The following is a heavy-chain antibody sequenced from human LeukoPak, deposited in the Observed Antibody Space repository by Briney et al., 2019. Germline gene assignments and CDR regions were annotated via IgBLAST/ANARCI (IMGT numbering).Heavy chain of an antibody. CDR1: GGSISSYY. V-gene: IGHV4-59*01. J-gene: IGHJ4*02. D-gene: IGHD2-15*01. CDR3: ARRVGGIKNYFDY. CDR2: IYYSGST. Sequence: SETLSLTCTVSGGSISSYYWIWLRQPPGKGLEWLGYIYYSGSTNYNPSLKSRVTISVDTSKNQFSLKLSSVTAADTAVYYCARRVGGIKNYFDYWGQGTLVTVSS.